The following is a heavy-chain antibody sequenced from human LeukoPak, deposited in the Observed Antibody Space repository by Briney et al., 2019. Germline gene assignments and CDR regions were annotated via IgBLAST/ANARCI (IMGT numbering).Heavy chain of an antibody. J-gene: IGHJ3*02. V-gene: IGHV4-59*08. Sequence: PSETLSLTCTVSGGSISNYYWNWIRQSPGKGLEWIGYISYSGSTTYNPSLKSRVSISVDTSKNQFSLRLSSVTAADTAVYYCARSRVQLERRGAFDIWGQGTMVTVS. CDR1: GGSISNYY. CDR3: ARSRVQLERRGAFDI. CDR2: ISYSGST. D-gene: IGHD1-1*01.